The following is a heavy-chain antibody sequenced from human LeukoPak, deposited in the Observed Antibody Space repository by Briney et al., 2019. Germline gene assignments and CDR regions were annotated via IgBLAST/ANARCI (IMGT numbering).Heavy chain of an antibody. CDR1: EFTFSSNA. Sequence: GGSLRLSCAASEFTFSSNAMSWVRQPPGKGLEWVSLITNSGGSTYYADSVKGRFTISRDNSKNTLYLQMNSLRAEDTAVYYCAKDGKRISMMVVVRAGYFQHWGQGTLVTVSS. CDR3: AKDGKRISMMVVVRAGYFQH. J-gene: IGHJ1*01. V-gene: IGHV3-23*01. CDR2: ITNSGGST. D-gene: IGHD3-22*01.